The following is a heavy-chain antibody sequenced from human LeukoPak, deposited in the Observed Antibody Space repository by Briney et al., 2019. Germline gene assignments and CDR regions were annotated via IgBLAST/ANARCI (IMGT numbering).Heavy chain of an antibody. V-gene: IGHV3-48*03. J-gene: IGHJ5*02. CDR1: GFTFSSYE. CDR2: ISSSGTMI. CDR3: ARDSSGLNWFDP. D-gene: IGHD3-22*01. Sequence: PGGSLRLSCAASGFTFSSYEFNWVRQAPGKGLEWVSYISSSGTMIYYADSVKGRFTISRDNSKNSLYLQMNNLRAEDTAVYYCARDSSGLNWFDPWGQGTLVTVSS.